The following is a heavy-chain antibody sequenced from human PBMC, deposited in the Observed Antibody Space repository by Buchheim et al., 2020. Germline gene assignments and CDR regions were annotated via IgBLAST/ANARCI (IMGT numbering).Heavy chain of an antibody. V-gene: IGHV3-43*02. CDR3: VKDIRGYSYGTFDS. CDR2: ISWNHNDI. J-gene: IGHJ4*02. D-gene: IGHD5-18*01. Sequence: EVQVVESGGGVVQPGGSLRLSCTASGFTFDNYAMHWVRQAPGKSLEWVSLISWNHNDIYYADSVKGRFTISRDNSKNSLYLQMNKLRTEDTALYYCVKDIRGYSYGTFDSWGQGTL. CDR1: GFTFDNYA.